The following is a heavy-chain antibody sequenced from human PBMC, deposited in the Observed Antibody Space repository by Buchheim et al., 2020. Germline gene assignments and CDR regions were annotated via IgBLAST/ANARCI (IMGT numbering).Heavy chain of an antibody. Sequence: QLMEAGGGLVQPGGSLRLSCAASGFTFSSFWMYWVRQVPGKGLVWVSRINRDGSDTDYADSVKGRFAISRDNAKNTLYLQMNSLRAEDTAVYYCARVVWFGELVDYWGQGTL. CDR3: ARVVWFGELVDY. J-gene: IGHJ4*02. V-gene: IGHV3-74*01. CDR1: GFTFSSFW. CDR2: INRDGSDT. D-gene: IGHD3-10*01.